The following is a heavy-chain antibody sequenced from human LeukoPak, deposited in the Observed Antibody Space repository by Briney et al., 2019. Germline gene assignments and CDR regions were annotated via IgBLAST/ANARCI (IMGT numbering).Heavy chain of an antibody. D-gene: IGHD6-13*01. CDR2: TNPNSGDT. CDR3: ARVDITPTGIKINFDY. V-gene: IGHV1-8*01. J-gene: IGHJ4*02. CDR1: GYTFSNYD. Sequence: ASVKVSCKASGYTFSNYDINWVRQATGQGPECMGWTNPNSGDTGYAQKVQGRVTMTRNTSISTAYMELSSLRSEDTAVYYCARVDITPTGIKINFDYWGQGILVTVSS.